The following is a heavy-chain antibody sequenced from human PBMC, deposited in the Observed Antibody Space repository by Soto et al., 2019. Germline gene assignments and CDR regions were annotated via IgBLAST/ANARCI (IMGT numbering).Heavy chain of an antibody. CDR3: ASAGSQAYCGGDCYPPIDY. CDR1: GFTFSSYS. V-gene: IGHV3-21*01. J-gene: IGHJ4*02. Sequence: GGSLRLSCAASGFTFSSYSMNWVRQAPGKGLEWVSSISSSSSYIYYADSVKGRFTISRDNAKNSRYLQMNSLRAEDTAVYYCASAGSQAYCGGDCYPPIDYWGQGTLVTVSS. CDR2: ISSSSSYI. D-gene: IGHD2-21*02.